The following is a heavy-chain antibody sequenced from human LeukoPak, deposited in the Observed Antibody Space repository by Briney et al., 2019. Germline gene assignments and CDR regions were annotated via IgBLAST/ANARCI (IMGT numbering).Heavy chain of an antibody. Sequence: SETLSLTCAVYGGSFSGYFWSWIRQPAGKGLQWIGRVYSSGSTNYNPSLKSRVTMSVDTSNNQFSLKLTSVTAADTAVYYCAREGLNMVRGVIPKEAWGWFDPWGQGTLVTVSS. CDR3: AREGLNMVRGVIPKEAWGWFDP. CDR2: VYSSGST. D-gene: IGHD3-10*01. V-gene: IGHV4-4*07. J-gene: IGHJ5*02. CDR1: GGSFSGYF.